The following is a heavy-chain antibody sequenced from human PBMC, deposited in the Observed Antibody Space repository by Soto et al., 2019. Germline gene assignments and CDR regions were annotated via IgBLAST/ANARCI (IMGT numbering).Heavy chain of an antibody. D-gene: IGHD3-10*01. CDR2: INGDGTRT. J-gene: IGHJ3*02. Sequence: EVQLEESGGGSVQLGESLRVSCVASGFSFRNQWMNWVRQVAGKGLVWVSRINGDGTRTSYADFVKGRFTVSRDNALNLLFLQLNSLTVDDSGVYHCARGGAAGRGDAIDMWGPGTTVAVTS. CDR1: GFSFRNQW. V-gene: IGHV3-74*01. CDR3: ARGGAAGRGDAIDM.